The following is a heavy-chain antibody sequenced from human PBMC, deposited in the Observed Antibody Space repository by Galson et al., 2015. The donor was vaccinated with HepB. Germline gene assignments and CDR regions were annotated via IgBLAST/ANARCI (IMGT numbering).Heavy chain of an antibody. D-gene: IGHD5-24*01. CDR2: IPYDGSAH. CDR3: ARGRGRWLHFYSYGMDV. J-gene: IGHJ6*02. V-gene: IGHV3-30*04. Sequence: SLRLSCAASGFTFNTYAMHWVRQAPGKGLEWVALIPYDGSAHYYADSLKGRFTISRDNSKDTLYLQIKSLRPEDTAVYYCARGRGRWLHFYSYGMDVWGQGTTVTVSS. CDR1: GFTFNTYA.